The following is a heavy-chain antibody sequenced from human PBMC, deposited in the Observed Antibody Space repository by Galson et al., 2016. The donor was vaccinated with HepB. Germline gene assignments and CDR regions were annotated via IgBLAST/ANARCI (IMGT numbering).Heavy chain of an antibody. V-gene: IGHV4-39*01. Sequence: LSLTCTVSGGSTSTSSYYWGLIRQPPGKGLEWIGSIYYSGSTYYNPSLRSRVTISVDRSKNQFSLKLASVTAADTAVYYCARPNRYCSTTSCYDHAFDIWGQGTMVTVSS. CDR3: ARPNRYCSTTSCYDHAFDI. J-gene: IGHJ3*02. CDR2: IYYSGST. CDR1: GGSTSTSSYY. D-gene: IGHD2-2*01.